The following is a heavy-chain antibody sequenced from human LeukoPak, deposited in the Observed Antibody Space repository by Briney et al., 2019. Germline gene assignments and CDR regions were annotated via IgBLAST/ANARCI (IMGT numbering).Heavy chain of an antibody. D-gene: IGHD2-15*01. CDR3: ASHPAHYCSGGSCFYPY. Sequence: PGGFLRLSCAASGVTFSSYGMHWVRQAPGKGLEWVAVISYDGSNKYYADSVKGRFTISRDNSKNTLYLQVNSLRAEDTAVYYCASHPAHYCSGGSCFYPYWGQGTLVTVSS. CDR1: GVTFSSYG. CDR2: ISYDGSNK. J-gene: IGHJ4*02. V-gene: IGHV3-30*03.